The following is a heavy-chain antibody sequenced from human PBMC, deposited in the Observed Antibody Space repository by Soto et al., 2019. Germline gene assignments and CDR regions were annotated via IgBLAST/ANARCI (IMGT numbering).Heavy chain of an antibody. V-gene: IGHV1-18*01. CDR3: ARVSPSSRAAEP. J-gene: IGHJ4*02. CDR2: ISAYNGNT. D-gene: IGHD6-13*01. Sequence: QVQLVQSGAEVKKPGASVRVSCKASGYTFTSYGIVWLRQALDQGLEGMGGISAYNGNTNYAQSLQGRVTMTTDTSTTTAYMELRSLKSDDTAVYYCARVSPSSRAAEPWGQGTLVTVS. CDR1: GYTFTSYG.